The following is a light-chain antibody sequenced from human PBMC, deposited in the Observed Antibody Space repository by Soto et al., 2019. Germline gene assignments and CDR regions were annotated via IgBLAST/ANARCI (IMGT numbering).Light chain of an antibody. V-gene: IGKV1-5*03. CDR2: KAS. Sequence: DIQMTQSPSTLSASVGDRVTITCRASQSINSWLAWYQHKPGKAPKLLIYKASSLESGVPSRFSGSGSGTEFTLTSSTLQPEDFTSYYCLQYSSHSWTFGQETKVE. CDR3: LQYSSHSWT. CDR1: QSINSW. J-gene: IGKJ1*01.